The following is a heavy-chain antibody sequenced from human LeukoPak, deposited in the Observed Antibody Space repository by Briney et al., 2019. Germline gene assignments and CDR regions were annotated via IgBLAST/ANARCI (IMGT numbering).Heavy chain of an antibody. V-gene: IGHV1-69*05. CDR2: IIPILGTA. J-gene: IGHJ4*02. CDR3: ARDRRRYSSSARFDY. CDR1: GGTFSSYA. Sequence: SVKASCKASGGTFSSYAISWVRQAPGQGLEWMGGIIPILGTANYAQKFQGRVTITTDESTSTAYMELSSLRSEDTAVYYCARDRRRYSSSARFDYWGQGTLVTVSS. D-gene: IGHD6-6*01.